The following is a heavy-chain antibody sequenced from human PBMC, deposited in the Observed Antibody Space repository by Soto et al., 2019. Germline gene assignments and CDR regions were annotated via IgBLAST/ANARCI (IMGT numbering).Heavy chain of an antibody. J-gene: IGHJ4*02. D-gene: IGHD4-17*01. CDR1: GGSFSGYY. CDR3: ARGQYGDYVGFDY. CDR2: INHSGST. Sequence: KPSETLSLTCAVYGGSFSGYYWSWIRQPPGKGLEWIGEINHSGSTNYNPSLKSRVTISVDTSKNQFSLKLSSVTAADTAVYYCARGQYGDYVGFDYWGQGTLVTVSS. V-gene: IGHV4-34*01.